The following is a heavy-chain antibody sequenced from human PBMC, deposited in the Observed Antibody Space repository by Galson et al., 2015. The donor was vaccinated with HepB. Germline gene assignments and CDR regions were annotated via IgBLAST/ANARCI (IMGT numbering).Heavy chain of an antibody. Sequence: RLSCAASGFTFGDYGMSWVRQAPGKGQEWVSGINWNSGSPSYADSVKGRFTIYRDNAKNSPDLQMNSLRDEDTALYHCARGRGSFPRHYFDSWGQGTLVTVSA. V-gene: IGHV3-20*01. J-gene: IGHJ4*02. D-gene: IGHD1-26*01. CDR3: ARGRGSFPRHYFDS. CDR1: GFTFGDYG. CDR2: INWNSGSP.